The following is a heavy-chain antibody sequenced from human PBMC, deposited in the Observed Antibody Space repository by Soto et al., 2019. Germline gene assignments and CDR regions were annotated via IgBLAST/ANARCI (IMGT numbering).Heavy chain of an antibody. J-gene: IGHJ4*02. V-gene: IGHV4-34*01. CDR3: ARGCGSGSYYNCY. CDR2: INHSGST. Sequence: SETLSLTCAVYGGSFSGYYWSWIRQPPGKGLEWIGEINHSGSTNYNPSLKSRVTISVDTSKNQFSLKLSSVTAADTAAYYCARGCGSGSYYNCYWGQGTLVTVSS. CDR1: GGSFSGYY. D-gene: IGHD3-10*01.